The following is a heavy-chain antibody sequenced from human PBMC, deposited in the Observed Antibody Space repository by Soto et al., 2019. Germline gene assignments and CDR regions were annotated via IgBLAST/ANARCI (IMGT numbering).Heavy chain of an antibody. CDR2: ISYDGSNK. V-gene: IGHV3-30-3*01. CDR3: AFNYDILTGYYKVAFDI. CDR1: GFTFSSYA. J-gene: IGHJ3*02. Sequence: PGGSLRLSCAASGFTFSSYAMHWVRQAPGKGLEWVAVISYDGSNKYYADSVKGRFTISRDNSKNTLYLQMNSLGAEDTAVYYCAFNYDILTGYYKVAFDIWGQGTMVTVSS. D-gene: IGHD3-9*01.